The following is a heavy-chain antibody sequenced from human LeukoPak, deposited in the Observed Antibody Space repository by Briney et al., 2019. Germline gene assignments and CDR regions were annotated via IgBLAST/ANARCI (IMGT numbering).Heavy chain of an antibody. CDR2: INPNSGGT. J-gene: IGHJ5*02. V-gene: IGHV1-2*02. CDR3: ARSIAARRNCFDP. D-gene: IGHD6-6*01. CDR1: GYTFTGYY. Sequence: ASVKVPCKASGYTFTGYYMHWVRQAPGQGLEWMGWINPNSGGTNYAQKFQGRVTMTRDTSISTAYMELSRLRSDDTAVYYCARSIAARRNCFDPGGQGTLVTVSS.